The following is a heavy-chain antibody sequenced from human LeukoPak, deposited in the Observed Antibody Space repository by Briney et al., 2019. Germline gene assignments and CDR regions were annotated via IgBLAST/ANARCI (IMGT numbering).Heavy chain of an antibody. V-gene: IGHV3-11*04. CDR2: LSSSGDTI. D-gene: IGHD5-24*01. CDR3: AKDNWLHGFDY. Sequence: KPGGSLRLSCAASGFTFSDYYMSWIRQAPGKGLEWVSFLSSSGDTIYYADSVRGRFTISRDNAKNSLYLQMNSLRAEDTAVYYCAKDNWLHGFDYWGQGTLVTVSS. J-gene: IGHJ4*02. CDR1: GFTFSDYY.